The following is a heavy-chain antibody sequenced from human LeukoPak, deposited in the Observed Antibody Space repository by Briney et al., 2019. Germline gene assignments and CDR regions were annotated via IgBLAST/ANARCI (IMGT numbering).Heavy chain of an antibody. J-gene: IGHJ5*02. Sequence: ASVTVSCTASGRTFNNKDITWVRQAPGQGLEWVGGMTPRFGSGNTAEKFHGRVAITADESTRTVYMELSSLRPDDTALYYCAKVISIMGGGYNFFDPWGQGTLVTVSS. V-gene: IGHV1-69*13. CDR3: AKVISIMGGGYNFFDP. CDR2: MTPRFGSG. D-gene: IGHD2/OR15-2a*01. CDR1: GRTFNNKD.